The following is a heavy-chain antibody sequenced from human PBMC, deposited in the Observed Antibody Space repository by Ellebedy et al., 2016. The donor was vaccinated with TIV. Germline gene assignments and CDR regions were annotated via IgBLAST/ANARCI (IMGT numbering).Heavy chain of an antibody. D-gene: IGHD6-19*01. CDR3: ARDLISSGYFDY. CDR1: GGSISSYY. Sequence: SETLSLTXTVSGGSISSYYWSWIRQPAGKGLEWIGRIYTSGSTNYNPSLKSRVTMSVDTSKNQFSLKLSSVTAADTAVYYCARDLISSGYFDYWGQGTLVTVSS. V-gene: IGHV4-4*07. J-gene: IGHJ4*02. CDR2: IYTSGST.